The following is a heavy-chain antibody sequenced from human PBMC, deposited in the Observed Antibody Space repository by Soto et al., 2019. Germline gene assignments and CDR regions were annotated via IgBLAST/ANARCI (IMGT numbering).Heavy chain of an antibody. V-gene: IGHV3-23*01. CDR3: AKVPADGYCSGGSCYPYFDY. Sequence: PGGSLRLSCAASGFTFSSYAMSWVRQAPGKGLEWVSAISGSGGSTYYADSVKGRFTISRDNSKNTLYLQMNSLRAEDTAVYYCAKVPADGYCSGGSCYPYFDYWGQGTLVTVSS. D-gene: IGHD2-15*01. J-gene: IGHJ4*02. CDR1: GFTFSSYA. CDR2: ISGSGGST.